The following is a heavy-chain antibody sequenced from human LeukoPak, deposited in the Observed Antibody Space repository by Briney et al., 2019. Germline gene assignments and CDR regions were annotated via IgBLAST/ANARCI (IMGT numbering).Heavy chain of an antibody. J-gene: IGHJ4*02. CDR2: IGYSGS. CDR3: ARGSGSSVVFDY. V-gene: IGHV3-23*01. D-gene: IGHD3-10*01. Sequence: GGSLRLSCAASGFIFSAYAMTWVRQAPGKGPEWVSTIGYSGSYYADSVKGRFTISRDNSKNTLYLQMNSLRAEDTAVYYCARGSGSSVVFDYWGQGTLVTVSS. CDR1: GFIFSAYA.